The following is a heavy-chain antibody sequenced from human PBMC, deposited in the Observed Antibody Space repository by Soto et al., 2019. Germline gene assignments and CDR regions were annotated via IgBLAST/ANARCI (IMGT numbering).Heavy chain of an antibody. CDR3: ARDRPPVDY. Sequence: QIQLVQSGAEVKKPGASVKVSCKASGYTFSSYHITWVRQAPGQGLEWMGWISAYNGNTNYAQNLQGRVTMTTDPSTSPAYMELRSMRSDDTAGYYCARDRPPVDYWGQGTLVTVSS. J-gene: IGHJ4*02. CDR1: GYTFSSYH. V-gene: IGHV1-18*01. CDR2: ISAYNGNT.